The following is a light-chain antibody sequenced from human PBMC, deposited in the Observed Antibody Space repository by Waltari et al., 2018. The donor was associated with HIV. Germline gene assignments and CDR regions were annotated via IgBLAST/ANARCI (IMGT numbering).Light chain of an antibody. CDR1: QAISNW. Sequence: DIQVTQSPSSVSASVGDRITITCRASQAISNWLAWYQQKPGKAPKLLIYAATILQRGVPSRFSGSGSGTDFTLTIRSLQPEDSATYYCQQANSFPHSFGQGTKLQIK. CDR3: QQANSFPHS. J-gene: IGKJ2*01. V-gene: IGKV1-12*01. CDR2: AAT.